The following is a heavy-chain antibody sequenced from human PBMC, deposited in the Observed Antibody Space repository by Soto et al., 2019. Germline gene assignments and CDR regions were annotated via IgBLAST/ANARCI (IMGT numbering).Heavy chain of an antibody. J-gene: IGHJ6*02. D-gene: IGHD1-1*01. CDR3: ARRKVGRDYYGMDV. Sequence: QVQLVQSGAEVKKPGSSVRVSCKGSGGTFSSYAISWVRQAPGQGLEWMGGIIPIFGTANYAQKFQGRVTITADKSTSTAYMELSSLRSEDTAVYYCARRKVGRDYYGMDVWGQGTTVTVSS. CDR2: IIPIFGTA. V-gene: IGHV1-69*06. CDR1: GGTFSSYA.